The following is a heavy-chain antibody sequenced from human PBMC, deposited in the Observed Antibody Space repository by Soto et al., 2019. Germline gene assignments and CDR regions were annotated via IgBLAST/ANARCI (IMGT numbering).Heavy chain of an antibody. J-gene: IGHJ4*02. CDR3: ARKDDSSAVDY. V-gene: IGHV3-11*06. Sequence: VGSLRLSCAASGFTFSDYYMSWIRQAPGKGLEWVSYISSSSSYTNYADSVKGRFTISRDNAKNSLYLQMNSLRAEDTAVYYCARKDDSSAVDYWGQGTLVTVSS. CDR2: ISSSSSYT. D-gene: IGHD3-22*01. CDR1: GFTFSDYY.